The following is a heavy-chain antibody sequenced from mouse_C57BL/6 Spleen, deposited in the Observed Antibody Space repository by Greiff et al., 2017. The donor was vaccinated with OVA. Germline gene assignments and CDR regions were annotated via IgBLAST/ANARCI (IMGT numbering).Heavy chain of an antibody. CDR3: ARSGKLYDYDGDV. V-gene: IGHV1-85*01. Sequence: VKLQESGPELVKPGASVKLSCKASGYTFTSYDINWVKQRPGQGLEWIGWIYPRDGSTKYNEKFKGKATLTVDTSSSTAYMELHSLTSEDSAVYFCARSGKLYDYDGDVWGTGTTVTVSS. D-gene: IGHD2-4*01. J-gene: IGHJ1*03. CDR2: IYPRDGST. CDR1: GYTFTSYD.